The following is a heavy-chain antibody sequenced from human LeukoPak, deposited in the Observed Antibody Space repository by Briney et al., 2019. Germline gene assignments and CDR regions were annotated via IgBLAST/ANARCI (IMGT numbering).Heavy chain of an antibody. V-gene: IGHV4-61*08. CDR3: ARDRRLWFGELANYYGLDV. D-gene: IGHD3-10*01. J-gene: IGHJ6*02. CDR1: GGFISSGGYY. Sequence: PSQTLSLTCTVSGGFISSGGYYWSWIRQPPGKGLEGIGYIYYSGSTNYNPSLKSRVTISVDTSKNQFSLKLSSVTAADTAVYYCARDRRLWFGELANYYGLDVWGQGTTVTVSS. CDR2: IYYSGST.